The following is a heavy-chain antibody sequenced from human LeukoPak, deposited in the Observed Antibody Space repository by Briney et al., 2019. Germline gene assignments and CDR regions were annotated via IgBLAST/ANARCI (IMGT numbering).Heavy chain of an antibody. Sequence: ASVKVSCKASGGTFSSYAISWVRQAPGQGLEWMGGIIPIFGTANYAQKFQGRVTMTTDTSTSTAYMELRSLRSDDTAVYYCARDGRVVRTRLGWYFDLWGRGTLVTVSS. V-gene: IGHV1-69*05. CDR1: GGTFSSYA. J-gene: IGHJ2*01. CDR2: IIPIFGTA. CDR3: ARDGRVVRTRLGWYFDL. D-gene: IGHD2-21*01.